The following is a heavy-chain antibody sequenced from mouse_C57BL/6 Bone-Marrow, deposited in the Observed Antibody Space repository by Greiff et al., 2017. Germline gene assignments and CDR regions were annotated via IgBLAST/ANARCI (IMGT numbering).Heavy chain of an antibody. CDR3: ARQKSTTHFDY. CDR1: GYTFTSYW. J-gene: IGHJ2*01. V-gene: IGHV1-72*01. D-gene: IGHD5-1*01. CDR2: IDPNSGGT. Sequence: QVQLQQPGAELVKPGASVKLSCKASGYTFTSYWMHWVKQRPGRGLEWIGRIDPNSGGTKYNEKFKSKATLTVDKPSSTAYMKLSSLTSEDSAVYYCARQKSTTHFDYWGQGTTLTVSS.